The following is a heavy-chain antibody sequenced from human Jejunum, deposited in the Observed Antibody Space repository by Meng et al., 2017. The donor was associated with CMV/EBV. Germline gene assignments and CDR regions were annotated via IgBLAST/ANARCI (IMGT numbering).Heavy chain of an antibody. V-gene: IGHV4-39*07. CDR1: GDSITSNTFY. D-gene: IGHD2-2*01. Sequence: QPHLQDAGPGLVKPSETLSLTCTVSGDSITSNTFYWGWIRQPPGKGLEWIGSIYSSGSTYYNPSLKSRVTISIDTSKNQFSLKLTSVTAADTAVYYCARDCCSYRSWFDPWGQGTLVTVSS. J-gene: IGHJ5*02. CDR3: ARDCCSYRSWFDP. CDR2: IYSSGST.